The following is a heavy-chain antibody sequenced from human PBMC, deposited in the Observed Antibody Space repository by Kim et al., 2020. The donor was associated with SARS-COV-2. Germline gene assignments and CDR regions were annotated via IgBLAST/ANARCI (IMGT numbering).Heavy chain of an antibody. CDR3: ARELPYSSSWYVLDY. CDR2: INHSGST. V-gene: IGHV4-34*01. J-gene: IGHJ4*02. D-gene: IGHD6-13*01. Sequence: SETLSLTCAVYGGSFSGYYWSWIRQPPGKGLEWIGEINHSGSTNYNPSLKSRVTISVDTSKNQFSLKLSSVTAADTAVYYCARELPYSSSWYVLDYWCQG. CDR1: GGSFSGYY.